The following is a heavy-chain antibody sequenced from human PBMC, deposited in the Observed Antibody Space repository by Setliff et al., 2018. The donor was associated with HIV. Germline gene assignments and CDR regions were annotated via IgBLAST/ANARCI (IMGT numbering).Heavy chain of an antibody. CDR3: ARGLSFYDPGGFDY. Sequence: SETLSLTCTVSGGSISSGSYYWSWIRQPPGKGLEWIGYIHSSGSTNCNPSLKSRVTISIDASNNQFSLKLTSVTAAETAVYYCARGLSFYDPGGFDYWGQGTLVTVSS. V-gene: IGHV4-61*01. CDR2: IHSSGST. J-gene: IGHJ4*02. CDR1: GGSISSGSYY. D-gene: IGHD3-22*01.